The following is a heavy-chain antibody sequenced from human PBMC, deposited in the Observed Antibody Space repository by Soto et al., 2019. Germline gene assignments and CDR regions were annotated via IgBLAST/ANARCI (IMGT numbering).Heavy chain of an antibody. J-gene: IGHJ6*02. CDR2: LHSGGDT. CDR3: ARDGPYYYASRMDV. CDR1: GIPVSSNY. V-gene: IGHV3-53*04. Sequence: EVQLVESGGGLVQPGGSLRLSCVASGIPVSSNYMTWVRQAPGKGLEWVSVLHSGGDTYYANSVKGRFTISRHDSTNTLYLQMTSRTPEDTAVYYCARDGPYYYASRMDVWGQGTTVTVSS. D-gene: IGHD3-10*01.